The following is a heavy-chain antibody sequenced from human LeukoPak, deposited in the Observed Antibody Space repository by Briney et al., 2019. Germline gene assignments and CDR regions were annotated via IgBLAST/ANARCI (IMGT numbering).Heavy chain of an antibody. CDR3: AKGKKWELPLES. Sequence: GGSLRLSCAASGFTFNSYALSWVRQAPGKGLEWVSAISISGSGTYYAASVKGRFMISRDNSKNTLYLQMHSLRAEDTAVYSCAKGKKWELPLESWGLGTLVTVSS. D-gene: IGHD1-26*01. CDR1: GFTFNSYA. V-gene: IGHV3-23*01. J-gene: IGHJ4*02. CDR2: ISISGSGT.